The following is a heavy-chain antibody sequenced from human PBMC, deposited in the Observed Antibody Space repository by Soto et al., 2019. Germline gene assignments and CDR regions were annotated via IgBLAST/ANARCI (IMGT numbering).Heavy chain of an antibody. Sequence: PGGSLRLSCAASGFTFSSYGMHWVRQAPGKGLEWVAVISYDGSNKYYADSVKGRFTISRDNSKNTLYLQMNSLRAEDTAVYYCARSSSIVVVPAAISPLFDYWGQGTLVTVSS. V-gene: IGHV3-30*03. J-gene: IGHJ4*02. CDR3: ARSSSIVVVPAAISPLFDY. CDR2: ISYDGSNK. CDR1: GFTFSSYG. D-gene: IGHD2-2*02.